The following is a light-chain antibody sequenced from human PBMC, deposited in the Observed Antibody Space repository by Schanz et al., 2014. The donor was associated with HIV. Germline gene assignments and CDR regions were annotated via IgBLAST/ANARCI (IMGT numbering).Light chain of an antibody. V-gene: IGLV2-23*02. Sequence: QSALTQPASVSGSPGQSITISCTGTSSDVGSYNLVSWYQQHPGKAPKLMIFEVSKRPSGISNRFSGSKSGNTASLTISGLQGEDEADYYCCSYAGSSTLVVFGGGTKLTVL. J-gene: IGLJ2*01. CDR1: SSDVGSYNL. CDR2: EVS. CDR3: CSYAGSSTLVV.